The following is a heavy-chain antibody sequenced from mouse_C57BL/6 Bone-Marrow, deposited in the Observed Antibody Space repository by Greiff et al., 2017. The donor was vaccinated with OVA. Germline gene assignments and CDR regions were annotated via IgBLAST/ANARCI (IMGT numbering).Heavy chain of an antibody. V-gene: IGHV1-82*01. D-gene: IGHD1-1*01. CDR3: ARGVIYDYGSDYFDY. CDR1: GYAFSSSW. CDR2: IYPGAGDT. J-gene: IGHJ2*01. Sequence: QVQLQQSGPELVKPGASVKISCKASGYAFSSSWMNWVKQRPGKGLEWIGRIYPGAGDTNYNGKFTGKATLTADKSSSTAYMQLSSLTSEDSAVYFCARGVIYDYGSDYFDYWGQGTTLTVSS.